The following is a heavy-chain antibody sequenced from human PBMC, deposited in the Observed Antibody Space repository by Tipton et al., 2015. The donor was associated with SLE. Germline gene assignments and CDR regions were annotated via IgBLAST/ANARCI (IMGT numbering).Heavy chain of an antibody. D-gene: IGHD3-22*01. CDR3: AGDGSGYYGFDI. CDR2: IYHSGST. CDR1: GGSISGYY. V-gene: IGHV4-38-2*02. Sequence: TLSLTCTVSGGSISGYYWGWIRQPPGKGLEWIGSIYHSGSTYYNPSLKSRVTISVDTSKNQFSLKLSSVTAADTAVYYCAGDGSGYYGFDIWGQGAMVTVSS. J-gene: IGHJ3*02.